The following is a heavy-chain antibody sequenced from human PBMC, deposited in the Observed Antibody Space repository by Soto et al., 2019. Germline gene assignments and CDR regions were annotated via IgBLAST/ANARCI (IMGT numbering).Heavy chain of an antibody. D-gene: IGHD6-19*01. CDR2: ISYDGSNK. CDR3: AIVGGRFLDP. J-gene: IGHJ5*02. V-gene: IGHV3-30*03. Sequence: QVQLVESGGGVVQPGRSLRLSCAASGFSFSNYGMHWVRQAPGEGLDWVATISYDGSNKYYADSVKGRFTISRDNSKNTLYLQMNSLRAGDTAVYHCAIVGGRFLDPWGQGTLVTVSS. CDR1: GFSFSNYG.